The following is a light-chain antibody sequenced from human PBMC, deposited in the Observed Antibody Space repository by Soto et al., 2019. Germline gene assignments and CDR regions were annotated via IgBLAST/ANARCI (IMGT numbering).Light chain of an antibody. CDR2: STS. CDR3: QQFGSSPWT. V-gene: IGKV3-20*01. CDR1: QRVSRGY. J-gene: IGKJ1*01. Sequence: EIVLTQSPGTLSLYPVERATLSCRASQRVSRGYLAWYQQKPGKANRLLIYSTSSRATDIPDRFSGSGSGKDFTLTISRMEPEDFAGEYCQQFGSSPWTFGQGPKVEI.